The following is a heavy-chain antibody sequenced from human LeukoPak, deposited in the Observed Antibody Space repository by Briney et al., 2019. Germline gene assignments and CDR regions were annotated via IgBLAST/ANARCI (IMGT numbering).Heavy chain of an antibody. CDR3: SRERGDREFDY. D-gene: IGHD1-1*01. Sequence: GSLRLSCAASGFTFSSYAMSWVRQAPGKGLEWVSAISGGGGSTYYADSVKARFTISRDNSKNTVFLQMDSLRAEDTAQYYCSRERGDREFDYWGQGTLVTVSS. CDR1: GFTFSSYA. J-gene: IGHJ4*02. CDR2: ISGGGGST. V-gene: IGHV3-23*01.